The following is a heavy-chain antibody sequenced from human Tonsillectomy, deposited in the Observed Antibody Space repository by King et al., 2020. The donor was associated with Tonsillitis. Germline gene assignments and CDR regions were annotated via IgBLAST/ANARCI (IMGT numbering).Heavy chain of an antibody. D-gene: IGHD4-23*01. CDR3: ARVGLYGGNSDAFDI. CDR2: ISSSSSYI. Sequence: VQLVESGGGLVKPGGSLRLSCAASGFTFSSYSMNWVRQAPGKGLEWVSSISSSSSYIYYADSVKGRFTISRDNAKNSLYLQMNSLRAEDTAVYYCARVGLYGGNSDAFDIWGQGTMVTVSS. CDR1: GFTFSSYS. V-gene: IGHV3-21*01. J-gene: IGHJ3*02.